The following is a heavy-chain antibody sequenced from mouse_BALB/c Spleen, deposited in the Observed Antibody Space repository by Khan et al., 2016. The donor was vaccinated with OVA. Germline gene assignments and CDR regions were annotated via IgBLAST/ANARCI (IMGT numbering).Heavy chain of an antibody. D-gene: IGHD4-1*01. J-gene: IGHJ2*01. Sequence: EVELVESGGGLVQPGGSRKLSCAASGFTFSSFGMHWVRQAPEKGLEWVAYISSGSSTIYYADTVKGRFTISRDNPKNTLFLQMTSLRSGDTAMYYCARGMGPPFDYWGQGTTLTVSS. CDR2: ISSGSSTI. V-gene: IGHV5-17*02. CDR3: ARGMGPPFDY. CDR1: GFTFSSFG.